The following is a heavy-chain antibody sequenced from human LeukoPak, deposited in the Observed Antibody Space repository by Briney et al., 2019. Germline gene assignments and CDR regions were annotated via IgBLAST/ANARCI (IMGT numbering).Heavy chain of an antibody. CDR2: MNPNSGNT. J-gene: IGHJ3*02. V-gene: IGHV1-8*01. D-gene: IGHD3-3*01. Sequence: GASVKVSCKASGYTFTSYDINWVRQAPGQGLEWRGWMNPNSGNTGYAQKFQGRVTMTRNTSISTAYMELSSLRSEDTAGYYCARVPIFGVVRAFDIWGQGTMVTVSS. CDR1: GYTFTSYD. CDR3: ARVPIFGVVRAFDI.